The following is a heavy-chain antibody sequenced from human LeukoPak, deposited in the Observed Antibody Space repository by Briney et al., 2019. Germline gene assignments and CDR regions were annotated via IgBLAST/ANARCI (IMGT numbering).Heavy chain of an antibody. CDR2: IYYSGST. D-gene: IGHD3-22*01. Sequence: SETLSLTCTVSGGSISSSSYYWGWIRQPPGKGLEWIGSIYYSGSTHYNPSLKSRVTISVDTSKNQFSLKLSSVTAADTAVYYCARSYYDSSGYPDAFDIWGQGTMVTVSS. CDR1: GGSISSSSYY. CDR3: ARSYYDSSGYPDAFDI. J-gene: IGHJ3*02. V-gene: IGHV4-39*01.